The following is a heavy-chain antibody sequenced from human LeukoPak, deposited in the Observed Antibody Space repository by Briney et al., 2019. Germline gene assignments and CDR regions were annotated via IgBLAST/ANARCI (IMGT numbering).Heavy chain of an antibody. J-gene: IGHJ4*02. CDR2: ISGSGGST. V-gene: IGHV3-23*01. CDR1: GFTFSSYA. D-gene: IGHD2-15*01. Sequence: GGSLRLSCIVSGFTFSSYAMSWVRQAPGKGLEWVSAISGSGGSTYYADSVKGRFTISRDNSKNTLYLQMNSLRAEDTAVYYCAKPYCSGGSCYVVSAYYFDYWGQGTLVTVSS. CDR3: AKPYCSGGSCYVVSAYYFDY.